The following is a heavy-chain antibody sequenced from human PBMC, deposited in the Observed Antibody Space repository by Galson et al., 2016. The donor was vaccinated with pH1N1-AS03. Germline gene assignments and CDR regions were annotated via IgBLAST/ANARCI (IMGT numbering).Heavy chain of an antibody. CDR3: ARHSGVTTTVTNAFDI. CDR2: IYYLGYT. V-gene: IGHV4-39*07. CDR1: SGSISSSSYY. D-gene: IGHD4-17*01. J-gene: IGHJ3*02. Sequence: SKTLSLTCTVSSGSISSSSYYWGWIRQPPGKGLEWIASIYYLGYTYDNPSLKSRVTISVDTSKNQFSLRLSSVTAADTAVYYCARHSGVTTTVTNAFDIWGRGTMVTVSS.